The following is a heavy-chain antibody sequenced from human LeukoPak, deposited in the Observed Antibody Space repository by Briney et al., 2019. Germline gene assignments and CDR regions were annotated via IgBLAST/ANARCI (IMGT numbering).Heavy chain of an antibody. J-gene: IGHJ4*02. CDR3: ASHYDIDY. D-gene: IGHD3-9*01. V-gene: IGHV3-21*06. Sequence: GASLRLSCAASGFTFSSYAMSWVRQAPGKGLEWVSSISSGSSYIYYADSMKGRFTVSRDNAKNSLYLQMNSLKAEDTAVYFCASHYDIDYWGQGTLVTVSS. CDR2: ISSGSSYI. CDR1: GFTFSSYA.